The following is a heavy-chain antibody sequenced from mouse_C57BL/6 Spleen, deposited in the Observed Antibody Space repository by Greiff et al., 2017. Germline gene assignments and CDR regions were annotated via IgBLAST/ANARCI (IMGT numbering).Heavy chain of an antibody. CDR1: GYAFTNYL. J-gene: IGHJ2*01. D-gene: IGHD2-1*01. CDR2: INPGSGGT. Sequence: QVQLQQSGAELVRPGTSVKVSCKASGYAFTNYLIEWVKQRPGQGLEWIGVINPGSGGTNYNEKFKGKATLTADKSSSTAYMQLSSLTSEDSAVYFCARDYLYYPFFDYWGQGTTLTVSS. V-gene: IGHV1-54*01. CDR3: ARDYLYYPFFDY.